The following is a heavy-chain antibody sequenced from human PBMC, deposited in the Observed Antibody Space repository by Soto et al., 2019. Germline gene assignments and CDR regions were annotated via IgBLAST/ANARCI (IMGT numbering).Heavy chain of an antibody. CDR1: GYSFTSYW. D-gene: IGHD2-15*01. CDR3: ARTFYCKQKTAYGMDV. Sequence: PRGSLKISCKGSGYSFTSYWIGWVRQMSGKGLEWMGIIYPGDSDTRYSPSFQGQVTISADKSISTAYLQWSSLKASDTAMYYCARTFYCKQKTAYGMDVWGQGTTVTVSS. CDR2: IYPGDSDT. J-gene: IGHJ6*02. V-gene: IGHV5-51*01.